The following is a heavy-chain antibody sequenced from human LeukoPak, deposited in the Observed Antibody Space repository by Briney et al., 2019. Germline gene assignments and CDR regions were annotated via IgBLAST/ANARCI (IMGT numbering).Heavy chain of an antibody. CDR3: AKDLMPIYYYYYGMDV. CDR1: GFTFSNYG. D-gene: IGHD2-2*01. CDR2: TSYDETHK. J-gene: IGHJ6*02. Sequence: GRSLRLSCAASGFTFSNYGMHWVRQPPGKGLEWVAVTSYDETHKYYADSVKGRFTISRDNSKNTLYLQMNSLRAEDTAVYYCAKDLMPIYYYYYGMDVWGQGTTVTVSS. V-gene: IGHV3-30*18.